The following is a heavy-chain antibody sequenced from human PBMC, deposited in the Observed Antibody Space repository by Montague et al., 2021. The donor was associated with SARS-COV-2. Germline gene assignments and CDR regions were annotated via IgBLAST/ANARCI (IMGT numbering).Heavy chain of an antibody. D-gene: IGHD5-12*01. CDR1: GFTFSSYW. CDR2: IKQDGSEK. V-gene: IGHV3-7*01. J-gene: IGHJ6*02. CDR3: AREGGGYNYYYYGMDV. Sequence: SLRLSCAVSGFTFSSYWMSWVRQAPGKGLEWVANIKQDGSEKYYVDSVKGRFTISRDNAKNSLYLQMNSLRAEDTAVYYCAREGGGYNYYYYGMDVWGQGTTVTVSS.